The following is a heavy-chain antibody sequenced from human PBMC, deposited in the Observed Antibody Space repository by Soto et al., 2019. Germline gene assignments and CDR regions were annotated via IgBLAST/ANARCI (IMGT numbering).Heavy chain of an antibody. Sequence: TGGSLRLSCAASGFTFSSYAMSWVRQAPGKGLEWVSAISGSGGNTYYAESVKGRFTISRDNSKNTLYLQMNSLRAEDTAVYYCAKAYCSGGSCYHYHYGMDVWGQGTTVTVSS. J-gene: IGHJ6*02. V-gene: IGHV3-23*01. CDR3: AKAYCSGGSCYHYHYGMDV. CDR1: GFTFSSYA. D-gene: IGHD2-15*01. CDR2: ISGSGGNT.